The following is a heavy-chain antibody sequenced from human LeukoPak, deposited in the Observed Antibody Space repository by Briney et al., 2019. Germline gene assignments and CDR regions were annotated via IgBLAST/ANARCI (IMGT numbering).Heavy chain of an antibody. CDR3: AKARAGYYYDSSGYYDY. CDR2: INWNGGYT. D-gene: IGHD3-22*01. Sequence: PGGSLRLSCATAGFTFDDYAMNWIRQAPGKGLEWVSYINWNGGYTGYADSVKGRFTISRDNAKNSLYLQMNSLRAEDTALYYCAKARAGYYYDSSGYYDYWGQGTLVTVSS. J-gene: IGHJ4*02. CDR1: GFTFDDYA. V-gene: IGHV3-20*04.